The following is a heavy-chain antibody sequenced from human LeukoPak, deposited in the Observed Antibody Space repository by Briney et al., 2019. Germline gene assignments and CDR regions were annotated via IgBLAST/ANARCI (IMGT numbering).Heavy chain of an antibody. CDR1: GYTFTSYG. V-gene: IGHV1-18*01. CDR2: IRAYNGNT. CDR3: ARVFSSGYYYSSDY. Sequence: ASVKVSCKASGYTFTSYGISWVRQAPGQGLEWMGWIRAYNGNTNYAQKLQGRVTMTTDTSTSTAYMELRSLRSDDTAVYYCARVFSSGYYYSSDYWGQGTLVTVSS. J-gene: IGHJ4*02. D-gene: IGHD3-22*01.